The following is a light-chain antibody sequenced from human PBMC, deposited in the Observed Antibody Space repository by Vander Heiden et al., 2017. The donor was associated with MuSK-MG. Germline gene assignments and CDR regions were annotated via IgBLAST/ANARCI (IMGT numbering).Light chain of an antibody. CDR1: TSDVGGYDY. CDR2: EVD. V-gene: IGLV2-8*01. J-gene: IGLJ2*01. Sequence: QSALTQPPSASGSPGQSITISCTGTTSDVGGYDYVSWYQQHPGKAPKLMLYEVDVRPSPLPVRFSASKSDNTTTLSVSGPGVEAEAEYYYSSSAYNTSWLFGGGTKVTVL. CDR3: SSSAYNTSWL.